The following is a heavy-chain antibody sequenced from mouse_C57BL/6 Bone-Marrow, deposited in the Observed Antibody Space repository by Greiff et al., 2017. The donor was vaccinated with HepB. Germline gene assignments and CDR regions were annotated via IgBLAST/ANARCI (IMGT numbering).Heavy chain of an antibody. D-gene: IGHD1-1*01. J-gene: IGHJ1*03. V-gene: IGHV5-6*01. CDR1: GFTFSSYG. Sequence: EVQWVESGGDLVKPGGSLKLSCAASGFTFSSYGMSWVRQTPDKRLEWVATISSGGSYTYYPDSVKGRFTISRDNAKNTLYLQMSSLKSEDTAMYYCAKYYYGSSGYFDVWGTGTTVTVSS. CDR2: ISSGGSYT. CDR3: AKYYYGSSGYFDV.